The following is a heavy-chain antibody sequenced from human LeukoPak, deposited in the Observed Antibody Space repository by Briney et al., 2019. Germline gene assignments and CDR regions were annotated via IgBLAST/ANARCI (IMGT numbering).Heavy chain of an antibody. V-gene: IGHV1-2*06. Sequence: GASVKVSCKASGYTFTGYYMHWVRQAPGQGREWMRRINPNSGGTNYAQKFQGRVAMTRDTSISTAYMELSRLRSDDTSVYYCARDHLTVAVAGTRGGRRFDPWGQGTLVTVSS. CDR3: ARDHLTVAVAGTRGGRRFDP. CDR1: GYTFTGYY. J-gene: IGHJ5*02. D-gene: IGHD6-19*01. CDR2: INPNSGGT.